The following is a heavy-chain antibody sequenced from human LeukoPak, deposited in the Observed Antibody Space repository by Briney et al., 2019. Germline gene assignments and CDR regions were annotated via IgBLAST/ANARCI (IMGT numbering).Heavy chain of an antibody. CDR3: SRGLDSTKLGY. J-gene: IGHJ4*02. V-gene: IGHV4-31*03. CDR2: IHPSGML. D-gene: IGHD2/OR15-2a*01. Sequence: SQTLSLTRTVSGASFNSDDQYWNWIRQSPGKGLEWIGSIHPSGMLYNNPSLESRVTMSRDTSKNQFSLNLNSVTAADTAVYFCSRGLDSTKLGYWGQGILVTVSS. CDR1: GASFNSDDQY.